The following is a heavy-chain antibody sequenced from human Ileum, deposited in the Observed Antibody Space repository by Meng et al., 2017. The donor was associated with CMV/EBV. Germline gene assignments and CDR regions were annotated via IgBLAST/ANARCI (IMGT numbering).Heavy chain of an antibody. CDR2: IYYSGSP. D-gene: IGHD2-15*01. V-gene: IGHV4-30-4*08. Sequence: QLAEAGPGLRKPSQTLPLPCTGSVGSSPSGNYYCSWSRQPPGRGLEWIGYIYYSGSPSSKPSLKSRVTISLDTSKNQFSLYLRSVTATDSAVYYCVRQVVAASFDYWGQGALVTVSS. J-gene: IGHJ4*02. CDR1: VGSSPSGNYY. CDR3: VRQVVAASFDY.